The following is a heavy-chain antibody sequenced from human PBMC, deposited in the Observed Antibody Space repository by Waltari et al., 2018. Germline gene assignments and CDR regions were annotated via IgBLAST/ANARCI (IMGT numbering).Heavy chain of an antibody. D-gene: IGHD1-1*01. CDR2: IFHSGTT. Sequence: QVQLQESGPGLVKPSETLFLTCAVSGYSISSGYYWGWIRQPPGKGLEWIGSIFHSGTTYYHPSLKRRVTISLDTSQNQFSLKLSSVTAADTAVYYCARGVNWNFDYWGQGTLVTVSS. CDR1: GYSISSGYY. CDR3: ARGVNWNFDY. J-gene: IGHJ4*02. V-gene: IGHV4-38-2*01.